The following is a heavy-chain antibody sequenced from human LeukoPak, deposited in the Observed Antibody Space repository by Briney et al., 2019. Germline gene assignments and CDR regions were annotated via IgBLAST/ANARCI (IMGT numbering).Heavy chain of an antibody. CDR1: GYTFTTYA. D-gene: IGHD3-22*01. V-gene: IGHV1-18*01. CDR3: AREDSNGNFDY. CDR2: ISAYNGNT. Sequence: ASVKVSCKASGYTFTTYAFSWVRQAPGQGLEGMGWISAYNGNTNYAQKPQGRVTVTTDTSTSTAYMELRSLRSGDTAVYYCAREDSNGNFDYWGQGTLVTVSS. J-gene: IGHJ4*02.